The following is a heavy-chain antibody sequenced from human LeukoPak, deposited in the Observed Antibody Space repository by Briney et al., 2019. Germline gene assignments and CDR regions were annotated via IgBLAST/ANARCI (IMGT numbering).Heavy chain of an antibody. CDR2: IYYSGST. CDR3: ARSVGSERVFDY. J-gene: IGHJ4*02. D-gene: IGHD1-26*01. Sequence: KPSETISFTCDVYGDSFSGYYWTWIRQTPGKGLEWIGYIYYSGSTNYNPSLKSRVTISVDTSKNQFSLKLSSVTAADTAVYYCARSVGSERVFDYWGQGTVVTVSS. CDR1: GDSFSGYY. V-gene: IGHV4-59*01.